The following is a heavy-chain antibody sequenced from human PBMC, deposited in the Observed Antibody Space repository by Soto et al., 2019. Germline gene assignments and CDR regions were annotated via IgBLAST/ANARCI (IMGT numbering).Heavy chain of an antibody. J-gene: IGHJ5*02. CDR1: GFTFSSYG. CDR2: IWYDGSNK. CDR3: AGADWAGWFGP. D-gene: IGHD3-9*01. V-gene: IGHV3-33*01. Sequence: GGSLRLSCAASGFTFSSYGMHWVRQAPGKGLEWVAVIWYDGSNKYYADSVKGRFTISRDNSKNTLYLQMNSLRAEDTAVYYCAGADWAGWFGPWGQGTPVTVSS.